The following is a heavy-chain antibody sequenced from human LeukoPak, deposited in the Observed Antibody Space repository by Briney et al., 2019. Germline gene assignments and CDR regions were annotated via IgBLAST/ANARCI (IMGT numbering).Heavy chain of an antibody. CDR2: IYPGDSDI. Sequence: GESLKISCKGSGYRFSTYWIAWVRQMPGKGLEWMGIIYPGDSDIRYSPSFQGQFTISADKSISTACLQWSSLKASDTAIYYCAGAAAGTAIDSWGQGTLVTVSS. J-gene: IGHJ4*02. V-gene: IGHV5-51*01. CDR3: AGAAAGTAIDS. CDR1: GYRFSTYW. D-gene: IGHD6-13*01.